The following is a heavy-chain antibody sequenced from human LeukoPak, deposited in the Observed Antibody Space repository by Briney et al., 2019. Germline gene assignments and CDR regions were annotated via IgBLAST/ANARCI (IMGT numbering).Heavy chain of an antibody. CDR3: ARGIAAPGARWFDP. CDR2: IDPNSGGT. J-gene: IGHJ5*02. V-gene: IGHV1-2*02. D-gene: IGHD6-13*01. Sequence: APVKVSCKAFGYKLTDYWIHWVRQAPGQGLEWMGWIDPNSGGTNYAQNFKGRVTLTRDTSISTVYMEMSRLISDDTAVYYCARGIAAPGARWFDPWGQGTLVTVSS. CDR1: GYKLTDYW.